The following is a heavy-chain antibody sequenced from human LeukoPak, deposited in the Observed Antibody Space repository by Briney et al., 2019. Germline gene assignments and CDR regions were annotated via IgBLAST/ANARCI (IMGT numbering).Heavy chain of an antibody. J-gene: IGHJ4*02. D-gene: IGHD3-22*01. CDR2: INHSGST. CDR1: GGSFSGYY. CDR3: ARGYDSSAYYPFNY. V-gene: IGHV4-34*01. Sequence: SGTLSLTCAVYGGSFSGYYWSWIRQPPGKGLEWIGEINHSGSTNYNPSLKGRVTISEDTSKNQFSLMLSSVTAADTAVYYCARGYDSSAYYPFNYWGQGTLVTVSS.